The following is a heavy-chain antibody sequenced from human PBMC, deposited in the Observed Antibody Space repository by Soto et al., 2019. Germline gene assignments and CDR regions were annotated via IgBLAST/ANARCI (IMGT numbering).Heavy chain of an antibody. CDR3: ARQQRENYYDNSGYYQRPWFDP. D-gene: IGHD3-22*01. J-gene: IGHJ5*02. Sequence: SETLSLTCTVSGGSISTSSYYWGWIRQPPGKGLEWIGSIHYSGSTYYSPSLKSRVTISVDTFNNHFSLQLSSVTAADTAVYYCARQQRENYYDNSGYYQRPWFDPWGQGTLVTVSS. CDR1: GGSISTSSYY. CDR2: IHYSGST. V-gene: IGHV4-39*01.